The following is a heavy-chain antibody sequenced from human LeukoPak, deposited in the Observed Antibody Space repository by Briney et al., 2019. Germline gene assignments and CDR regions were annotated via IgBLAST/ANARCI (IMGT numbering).Heavy chain of an antibody. J-gene: IGHJ6*03. D-gene: IGHD6-13*01. Sequence: GGSLRLSCAASGFTFSSYAMSWVRQAPGTGLEWVALISGSGGTTYYADSVKGRFAISRDNSKNTLYLQANSLRADDTAVYYCAKNAAAGYYSYCMDVWGKGTTVTVSS. CDR3: AKNAAAGYYSYCMDV. CDR1: GFTFSSYA. CDR2: ISGSGGTT. V-gene: IGHV3-23*01.